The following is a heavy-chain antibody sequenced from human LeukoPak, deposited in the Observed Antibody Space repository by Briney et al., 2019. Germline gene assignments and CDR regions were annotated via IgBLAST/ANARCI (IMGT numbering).Heavy chain of an antibody. Sequence: SETLSLTCTVSGGSISSYYWSWIRQPPGKGLEWIGYIYYSGSTNYNPSLKSRVTISVDTSKNQFSLKLSSVTAADTAVYYCARHLPINWFDPRGQGTLVTVSS. D-gene: IGHD3-9*01. V-gene: IGHV4-59*08. CDR2: IYYSGST. CDR1: GGSISSYY. J-gene: IGHJ5*02. CDR3: ARHLPINWFDP.